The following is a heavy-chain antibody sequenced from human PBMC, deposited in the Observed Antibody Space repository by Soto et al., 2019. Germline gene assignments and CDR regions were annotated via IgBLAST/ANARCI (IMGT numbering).Heavy chain of an antibody. D-gene: IGHD5-12*01. CDR3: AKDSGYDWGGYYYGMDV. CDR2: ISGSGGST. V-gene: IGHV3-23*01. CDR1: GFTFSSYA. J-gene: IGHJ6*02. Sequence: GGSLRLSCAASGFTFSSYAMSWVRQAPGKGLEWVSAISGSGGSTYYADSVKGRFTISRDNSKNTLYLQMNSLRAEDTAVYYCAKDSGYDWGGYYYGMDVWGQGTTVTVSS.